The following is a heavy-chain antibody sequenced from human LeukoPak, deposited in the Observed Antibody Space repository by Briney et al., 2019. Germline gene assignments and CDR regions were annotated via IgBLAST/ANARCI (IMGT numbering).Heavy chain of an antibody. V-gene: IGHV3-30*14. CDR2: VSYEGTIK. J-gene: IGHJ5*01. CDR3: AREKFDS. CDR1: GFAFSNFA. Sequence: GGSLRLSCAASGFAFSNFAVHWVRQAPGKGLDWVAVVSYEGTIKYYTDSAKGRFSISRDNSDNIVSLQMNNLTTEDTATYYCAREKFDSWGQGTLVTVSP.